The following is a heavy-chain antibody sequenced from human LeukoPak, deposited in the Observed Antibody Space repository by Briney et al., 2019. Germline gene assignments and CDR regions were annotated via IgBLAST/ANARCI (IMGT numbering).Heavy chain of an antibody. CDR3: ARDTYYYGSGSYRLDY. D-gene: IGHD3-10*01. CDR1: GGSISSGSYY. J-gene: IGHJ4*02. Sequence: TLSLTCTVSGGSISSGSYYWSWIRQPAGKGLEWIGRIHTSGSTNYNPSLKRRVSISVDTSKNQFSLKLSSVTAADAAVYYCARDTYYYGSGSYRLDYWGQGTLVTVSS. CDR2: IHTSGST. V-gene: IGHV4-61*02.